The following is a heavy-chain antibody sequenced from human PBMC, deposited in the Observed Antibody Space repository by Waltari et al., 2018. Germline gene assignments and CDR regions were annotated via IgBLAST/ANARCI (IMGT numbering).Heavy chain of an antibody. D-gene: IGHD6-6*01. CDR1: GGTFSSYA. CDR2: IIPIFGTA. Sequence: QVQLVQSGAEVKKPGSSVKVSCKASGGTFSSYAISWVRQAPGQGLEWTGGIIPIFGTANDAQKCQGRVPSTADEATGTAYMELSSLRSEDTAVYYCARSPYSSSHNWFDPWGQGTLVTVSS. CDR3: ARSPYSSSHNWFDP. J-gene: IGHJ5*02. V-gene: IGHV1-69*12.